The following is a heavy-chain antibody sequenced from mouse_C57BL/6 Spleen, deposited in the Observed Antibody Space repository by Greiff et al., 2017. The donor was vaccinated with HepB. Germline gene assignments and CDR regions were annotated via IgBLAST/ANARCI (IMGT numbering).Heavy chain of an antibody. D-gene: IGHD2-14*01. J-gene: IGHJ2*01. CDR3: ARSLAYYRVFDY. CDR2: INPSTGGT. CDR1: GYSFTGYY. Sequence: EVQRVESGPELVKPGASVKISCKASGYSFTGYYMNWVKQSPEKSLEWIGEINPSTGGTTYNQKFKAKATLTVDKSSSTAYMQLKSLTSDDSAVDYCARSLAYYRVFDYWGQGTTLTVSS. V-gene: IGHV1-42*01.